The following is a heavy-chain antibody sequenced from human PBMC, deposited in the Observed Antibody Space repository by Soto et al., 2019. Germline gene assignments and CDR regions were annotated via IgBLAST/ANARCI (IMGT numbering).Heavy chain of an antibody. J-gene: IGHJ6*02. CDR2: FDTAGDP. CDR3: ARYRGGLDV. CDR1: GFIFRSYD. V-gene: IGHV3-13*05. Sequence: EVQLVESGGGLVQPGGSLRLSCAASGFIFRSYDMHWVRQAPGKGLEWVSVFDTAGDPYYAGSVKGRFTISRDNAKNSLYLQMDSLRAGDTAVYYCARYRGGLDVWGQGTSVTVSS.